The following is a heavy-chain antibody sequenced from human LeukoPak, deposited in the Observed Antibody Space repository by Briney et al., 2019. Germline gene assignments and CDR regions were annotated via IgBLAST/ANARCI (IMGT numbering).Heavy chain of an antibody. CDR2: IYYSGST. D-gene: IGHD4-17*01. Sequence: PSETLSLTCTVSGGSISSYYWSWIGQPPGQGLEGIGYIYYSGSTNYDPSLKSRVTISVDTSKNQFSLKLSSVTAADTAVYYCARVHDYGDYDGYYYYGMDVWGQGTTVTVSS. J-gene: IGHJ6*02. V-gene: IGHV4-59*01. CDR3: ARVHDYGDYDGYYYYGMDV. CDR1: GGSISSYY.